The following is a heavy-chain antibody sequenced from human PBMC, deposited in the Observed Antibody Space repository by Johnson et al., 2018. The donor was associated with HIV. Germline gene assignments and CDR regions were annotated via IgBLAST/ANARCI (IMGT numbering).Heavy chain of an antibody. D-gene: IGHD6-13*01. CDR3: ASITTRAAAGRGAFDI. J-gene: IGHJ3*02. CDR2: ISWYGGST. V-gene: IGHV3-43D*03. Sequence: VQLVESGGVVVQPGGSLRLSCAASGFTFDDYAMHWVRQAPGKGLEWVSLISWYGGSTYYADSVKGRFTISRDNSKNSLYLQMNSLRAEDTAVYYCASITTRAAAGRGAFDIWGQGTMGTVSS. CDR1: GFTFDDYA.